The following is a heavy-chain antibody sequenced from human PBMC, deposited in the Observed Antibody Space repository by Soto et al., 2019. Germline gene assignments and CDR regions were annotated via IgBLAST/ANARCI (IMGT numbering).Heavy chain of an antibody. D-gene: IGHD3-3*01. V-gene: IGHV1-69*01. CDR1: GGTFSTHA. J-gene: IGHJ6*02. Sequence: QVQLVQSGAEVKKPGSSVKVSCKASGGTFSTHAISWVRQAPGQGLEWLGGIIPTLGPPNYAQKFQGRVTVTADEYTNTAYMELRRLTSEETAVYYWSRAACRRGYYGYYYGMDVWGQVTAVNVS. CDR2: IIPTLGPP. CDR3: SRAACRRGYYGYYYGMDV.